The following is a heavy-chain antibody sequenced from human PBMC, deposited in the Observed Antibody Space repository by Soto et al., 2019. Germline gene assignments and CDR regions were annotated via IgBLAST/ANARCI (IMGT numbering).Heavy chain of an antibody. CDR3: ARGRGHVNNWFDR. J-gene: IGHJ5*02. V-gene: IGHV4-61*01. CDR1: VGSVSSPTYY. CDR2: MYYSGST. D-gene: IGHD3-10*01. Sequence: QVQLQESGPGLVKPSETLSLTCTVSVGSVSSPTYYWSWIRQPPGKGLEWIGYMYYSGSTNDNPSLQSRVTIALDTAKSQFSLKLSYVTAADAAVYYCARGRGHVNNWFDRWGQGTLVTVSS.